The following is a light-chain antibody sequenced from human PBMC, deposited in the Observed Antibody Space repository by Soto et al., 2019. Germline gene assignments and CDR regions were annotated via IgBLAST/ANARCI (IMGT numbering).Light chain of an antibody. CDR2: GAS. CDR1: QSVSSSY. J-gene: IGKJ5*01. CDR3: QQYVSALIT. V-gene: IGKV3-20*01. Sequence: EIVLTQSPGTLSLSPGERATLSCRASQSVSSSYLAWYQQKPGQAPRLLIYGASSRATGIPDTFTGSGSGTDFTLTISRLEPEDFAVYYCQQYVSALITLGQGTRLEIK.